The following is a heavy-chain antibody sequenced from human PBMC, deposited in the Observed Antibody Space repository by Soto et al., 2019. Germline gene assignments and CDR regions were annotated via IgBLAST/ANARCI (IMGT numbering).Heavy chain of an antibody. CDR3: ARGRAGLIDY. D-gene: IGHD3-10*01. CDR2: IYHTGAT. J-gene: IGHJ4*02. CDR1: GGSISSGDYS. V-gene: IGHV4-30-2*01. Sequence: QLQLQESGSGLVKPSQTLSLTCVVSGGSISSGDYSWSWIRQPPGKGLEWIGYIYHTGATYSNPSRKSRVTISVDTSKTHFSLRLSSVAAADTAAYYCARGRAGLIDYWGQGILVTVS.